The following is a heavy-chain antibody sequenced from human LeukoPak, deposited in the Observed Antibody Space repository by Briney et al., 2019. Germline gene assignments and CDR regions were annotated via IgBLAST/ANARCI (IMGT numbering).Heavy chain of an antibody. CDR3: ARGVNTMVRGPGPYYFDY. CDR1: GYTFTSYY. Sequence: GASVKVSCKASGYTFTSYYMHWVRQAPGQGLEWMGWINPNSGGTNYAQKFQGRVTMTRDTSISTAYMELSRLRSDDTAVYYCARGVNTMVRGPGPYYFDYWGQGTLVTVSS. D-gene: IGHD3-10*01. J-gene: IGHJ4*02. V-gene: IGHV1-2*02. CDR2: INPNSGGT.